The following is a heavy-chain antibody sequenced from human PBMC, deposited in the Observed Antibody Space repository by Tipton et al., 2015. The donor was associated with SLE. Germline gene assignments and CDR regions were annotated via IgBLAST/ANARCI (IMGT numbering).Heavy chain of an antibody. D-gene: IGHD2-8*01. CDR3: ARVVYYFYY. CDR1: GGSFSGYY. Sequence: TLSLTCAVYGGSFSGYYWSWIRQPPGKGLEWIGEINHSGSTNYNPSLKSRVTISVDTSKNQFSLKLSSVTAADTAVYYCARVVYYFYYWGQGTLVTVSS. J-gene: IGHJ4*02. V-gene: IGHV4-34*01. CDR2: INHSGST.